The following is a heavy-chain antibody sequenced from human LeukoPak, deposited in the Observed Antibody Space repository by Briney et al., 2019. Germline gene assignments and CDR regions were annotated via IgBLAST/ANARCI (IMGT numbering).Heavy chain of an antibody. V-gene: IGHV3-30*02. CDR2: IRYDGSNK. D-gene: IGHD6-13*01. CDR3: AKDLGIAAYYDAFDI. Sequence: GGSLRLSCAASGFTFSSYGMHWVRQAPGKGLEWVAFIRYDGSNKYYADSVKGRFTISRDNSKNTLCLQMNSLRAEDTAVYYCAKDLGIAAYYDAFDIWGQGTMVTVSS. J-gene: IGHJ3*02. CDR1: GFTFSSYG.